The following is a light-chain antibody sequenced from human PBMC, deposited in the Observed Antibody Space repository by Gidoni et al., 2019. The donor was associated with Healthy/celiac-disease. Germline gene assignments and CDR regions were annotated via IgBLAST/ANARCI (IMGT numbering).Light chain of an antibody. CDR2: EVS. CDR1: SSDVGGYNY. V-gene: IGLV2-14*01. J-gene: IGLJ2*01. CDR3: SSYTSSSTLGV. Sequence: QSALTQPASVSGSPGPSITISCTGTSSDVGGYNYVSWYQQHPGKAPKLMIYEVSNRPSGVANRFSGYKSGNTAALTISGLQAEDEADYYCSSYTSSSTLGVFGGGTKLTVL.